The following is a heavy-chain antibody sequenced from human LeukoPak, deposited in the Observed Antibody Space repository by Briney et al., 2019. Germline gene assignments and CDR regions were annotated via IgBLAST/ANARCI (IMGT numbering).Heavy chain of an antibody. D-gene: IGHD3-10*01. CDR2: IYHSGST. CDR3: AELYGSGSYSDY. V-gene: IGHV4-38-2*02. J-gene: IGHJ4*02. CDR1: GYSISSGYY. Sequence: PSETLSLTCTVSGYSISSGYYWGWIRQPPGKGLEWIGSIYHSGSTYHNPSLKSRVTISVDTSKNQFSLKLSSVTAADTAVYYCAELYGSGSYSDYWGQGTLVTVSS.